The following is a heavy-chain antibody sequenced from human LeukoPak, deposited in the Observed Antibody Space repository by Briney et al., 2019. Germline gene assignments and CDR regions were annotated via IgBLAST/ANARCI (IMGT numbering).Heavy chain of an antibody. CDR2: IYHSGST. Sequence: SETLSLTCTVSGYSISSGYYWGWIRQPPGKGLEWIGSIYHSGSTYYNPSLKSRVTMSVDTSKNQFSLKLSSVTAADTAVYYCASVVPAARGAFDIWGQGTMVTVSS. D-gene: IGHD2-2*01. CDR3: ASVVPAARGAFDI. J-gene: IGHJ3*02. CDR1: GYSISSGYY. V-gene: IGHV4-38-2*02.